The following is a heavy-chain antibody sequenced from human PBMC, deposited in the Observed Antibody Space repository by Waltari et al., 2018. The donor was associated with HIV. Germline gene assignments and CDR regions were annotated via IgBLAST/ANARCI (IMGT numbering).Heavy chain of an antibody. CDR3: ARSVNYYYYGMDV. CDR1: GSSFSNYN. CDR2: ISSSSTTV. J-gene: IGHJ6*02. V-gene: IGHV3-48*04. Sequence: EVQLVESAGGLVHPGGSLRLSCAASGSSFSNYNMTCVRPAPGKGLECVSYISSSSTTVYYAYSVRGRFTISRDSAKNSLYLQMNSLRAEDTAIYYCARSVNYYYYGMDVWGQGTTVTVSS.